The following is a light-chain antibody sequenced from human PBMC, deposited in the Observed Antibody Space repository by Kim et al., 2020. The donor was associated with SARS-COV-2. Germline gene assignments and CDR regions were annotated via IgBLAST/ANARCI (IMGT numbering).Light chain of an antibody. J-gene: IGKJ2*03. CDR3: QQYGGSPLYS. V-gene: IGKV3-20*01. Sequence: SAGQRAPLSCMDSQNVGSDSLAWYQQKPGQAPSLLIYATSTRATGIPGRFSGSGSGTDFTLTINRLETEDFAVYYCQQYGGSPLYSFGQGTKLEI. CDR2: ATS. CDR1: QNVGSDS.